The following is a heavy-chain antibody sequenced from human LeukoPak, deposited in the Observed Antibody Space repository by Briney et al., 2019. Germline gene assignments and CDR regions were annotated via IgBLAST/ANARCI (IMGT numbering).Heavy chain of an antibody. J-gene: IGHJ5*02. D-gene: IGHD3-9*01. Sequence: SETLSLNCTVSGGSISSYYWSWIRQPPGKGLEWIGHIYCSGSTNYNPSLKSRVTISVDASKNQFSLKLSSVTAADTAVYYCARGEDDILPGLSTSWFDPWGQGTLVTVSS. CDR3: ARGEDDILPGLSTSWFDP. CDR1: GGSISSYY. CDR2: IYCSGST. V-gene: IGHV4-59*01.